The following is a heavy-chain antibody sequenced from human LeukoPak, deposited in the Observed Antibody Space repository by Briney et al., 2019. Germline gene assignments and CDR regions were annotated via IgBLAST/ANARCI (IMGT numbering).Heavy chain of an antibody. V-gene: IGHV3-23*01. CDR3: AKDRSCTNDICHGDFDY. CDR2: ISGSGGST. D-gene: IGHD2-8*01. Sequence: GGSLRLSCAAFGFTFSSYAVSWVRQAPGKGLEWVSSISGSGGSTYSADSVKGRFTISRDNSKNTLYLQMNSLRAEDTALYYCAKDRSCTNDICHGDFDYWGQGTLVTVSS. J-gene: IGHJ4*02. CDR1: GFTFSSYA.